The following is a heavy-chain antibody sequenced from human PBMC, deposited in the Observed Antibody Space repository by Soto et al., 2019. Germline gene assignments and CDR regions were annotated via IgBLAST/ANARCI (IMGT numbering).Heavy chain of an antibody. Sequence: GGSLRLSCAASGFIFRTHAMSWVRQAPGKGLEWVSVISGSGGTTYYADSVKGRFTISRDNSKDTLSLQMNSLRAEDTALYYCAKDSGTYYYIPFVFGIWGQGTMVTVSS. D-gene: IGHD3-10*02. CDR3: AKDSGTYYYIPFVFGI. CDR1: GFIFRTHA. V-gene: IGHV3-23*01. J-gene: IGHJ3*02. CDR2: ISGSGGTT.